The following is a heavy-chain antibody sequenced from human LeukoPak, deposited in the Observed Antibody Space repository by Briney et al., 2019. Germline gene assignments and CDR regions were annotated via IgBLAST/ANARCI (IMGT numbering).Heavy chain of an antibody. Sequence: ASVKVSCKASGGTFSSYAISWVRQAPGQGLEWMRGIIPTFGTANYAQKFQGRVTITADESTSTAYMELSSLRSEDTAVYYCAGRGLAEQLWYSFWGQGTMVTVSS. CDR3: AGRGLAEQLWYSF. CDR1: GGTFSSYA. V-gene: IGHV1-69*13. J-gene: IGHJ3*01. CDR2: IIPTFGTA. D-gene: IGHD5-18*01.